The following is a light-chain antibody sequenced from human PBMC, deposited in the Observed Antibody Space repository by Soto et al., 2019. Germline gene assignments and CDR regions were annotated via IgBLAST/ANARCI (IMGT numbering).Light chain of an antibody. V-gene: IGKV3-15*01. CDR2: GAS. CDR1: QSISRY. CDR3: QQYNNWPRTT. J-gene: IGKJ1*01. Sequence: EVVLTQSPATLSLSPGERTTLSCRASQSISRYLAWYQQKPGQAPRLLIYGASTRATGIPARFSGSGSGTEFTLTISSLQSEDFAVYYCQQYNNWPRTTFGQGTKVDI.